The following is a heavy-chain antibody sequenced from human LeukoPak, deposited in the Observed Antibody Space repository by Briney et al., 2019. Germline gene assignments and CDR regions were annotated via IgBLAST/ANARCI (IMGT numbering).Heavy chain of an antibody. D-gene: IGHD3-22*01. CDR2: ISSSSSTI. CDR1: GFTFSSYS. J-gene: IGHJ4*02. Sequence: GGSLRLSCAASGFTFSSYSMNWVRQAPGKGLEWVSYISSSSSTIYYADSVKGRFTISRDNAKNSLYLQMNSLRDEDTAVYYCARESRFDYYDISGYCYFDYWGQGTLVTVSS. V-gene: IGHV3-48*02. CDR3: ARESRFDYYDISGYCYFDY.